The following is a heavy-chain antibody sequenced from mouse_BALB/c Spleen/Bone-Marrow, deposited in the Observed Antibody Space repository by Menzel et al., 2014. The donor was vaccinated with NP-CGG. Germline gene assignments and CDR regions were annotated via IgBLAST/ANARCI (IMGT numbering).Heavy chain of an antibody. CDR1: GFNIKDTY. CDR3: ARMITAY. Sequence: VQLQQPGAELVKPGASVKLSCTASGFNIKDTYMHWVKRRPEQGLEWIGRIDPANGNTKYDPKFQGKATITAGTSSNTAYLQLSSLTSEDTAVYYCARMITAYWGQGTLVTVSA. CDR2: IDPANGNT. D-gene: IGHD2-4*01. J-gene: IGHJ3*01. V-gene: IGHV14-3*02.